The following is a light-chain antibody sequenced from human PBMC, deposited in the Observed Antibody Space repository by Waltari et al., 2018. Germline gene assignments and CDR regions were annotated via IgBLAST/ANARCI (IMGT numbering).Light chain of an antibody. Sequence: DIVMTQSPLSLPVTPGVPASFCCASSQSPLHSNGYNDLDWYLQKPGQSPQLLIYLGPNRASGVPDRFSGSGSGTDFTLKISRVEAEDVGVYYCMQALQTSYTFGQGTKLEIK. V-gene: IGKV2-28*01. CDR1: QSPLHSNGYND. CDR3: MQALQTSYT. CDR2: LGP. J-gene: IGKJ2*01.